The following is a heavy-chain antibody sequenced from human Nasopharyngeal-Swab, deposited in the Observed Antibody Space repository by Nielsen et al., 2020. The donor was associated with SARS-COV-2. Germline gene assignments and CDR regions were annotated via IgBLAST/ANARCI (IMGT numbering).Heavy chain of an antibody. D-gene: IGHD2-15*01. CDR3: AREEAWSKTFDR. J-gene: IGHJ5*02. CDR2: INTDARDT. V-gene: IGHV3-74*01. Sequence: GESLKISCVASGITLSNSWMHWVRQGPGKGLVWVSRINTDARDTTYADSVKGRLTISRDNAKNTLYLQMDSLRVEDTAVYYCAREEAWSKTFDRWGQGTLVTVAS. CDR1: GITLSNSW.